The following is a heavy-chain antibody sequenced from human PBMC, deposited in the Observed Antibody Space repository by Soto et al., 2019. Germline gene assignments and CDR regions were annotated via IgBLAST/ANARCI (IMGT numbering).Heavy chain of an antibody. J-gene: IGHJ6*02. D-gene: IGHD3-3*01. Sequence: PGGSLRLSCAASGFTFSSYGMHWVRQAPGKGLEWAAVIWYDGSNKYYADSVKGRFTISRDNSKNTLYLQMNSLRAEDTAVYYCARDWHYEFWWGYEHSYSGEGVWGQVATVTV. CDR3: ARDWHYEFWWGYEHSYSGEGV. CDR1: GFTFSSYG. V-gene: IGHV3-33*01. CDR2: IWYDGSNK.